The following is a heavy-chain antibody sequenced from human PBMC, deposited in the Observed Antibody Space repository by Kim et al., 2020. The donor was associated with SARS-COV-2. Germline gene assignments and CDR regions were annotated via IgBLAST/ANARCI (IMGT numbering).Heavy chain of an antibody. D-gene: IGHD6-19*01. V-gene: IGHV4-39*07. Sequence: NPSLKSRVTISVDTSKNQFSLKLSSVTAADTAVYYCARGNSSGWYETFDYWGQGTLVTVSS. CDR3: ARGNSSGWYETFDY. J-gene: IGHJ4*02.